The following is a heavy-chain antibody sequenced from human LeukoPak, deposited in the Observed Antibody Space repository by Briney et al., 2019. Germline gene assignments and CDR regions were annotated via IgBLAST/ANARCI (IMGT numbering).Heavy chain of an antibody. CDR2: MNADGSTS. Sequence: GGSLRLSCAGSGFTFSRHWKHWVRQAPGKGLVWVSRMNADGSTSNYADSVKGRFTISRDNARNTLHLQMDSLSAEDTAVYYCTSDTVNTAVGIDYWGQGTLVTVSS. CDR1: GFTFSRHW. CDR3: TSDTVNTAVGIDY. J-gene: IGHJ4*02. D-gene: IGHD5-18*01. V-gene: IGHV3-74*01.